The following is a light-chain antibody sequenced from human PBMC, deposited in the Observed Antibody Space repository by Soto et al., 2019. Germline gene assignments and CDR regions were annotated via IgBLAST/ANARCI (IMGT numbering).Light chain of an antibody. Sequence: DIQMTQSPSSLPASVGDRVTITCQASQDISNYLNWYQQKPGKAPKLLIYDASNLETGVPSRFSGSGSGTDFTFTISSLQTEDIATYYCQQYDNLPLTFGGGTKVEIK. CDR2: DAS. J-gene: IGKJ4*01. CDR3: QQYDNLPLT. V-gene: IGKV1-33*01. CDR1: QDISNY.